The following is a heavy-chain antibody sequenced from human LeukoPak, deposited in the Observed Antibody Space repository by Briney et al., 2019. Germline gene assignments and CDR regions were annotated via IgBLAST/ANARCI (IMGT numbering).Heavy chain of an antibody. CDR3: ARAAATRYYFDY. CDR2: IWYDGSNK. Sequence: GGSLRLSCAASGFTFSSHGTHWVRQAPGKGLEWVAVIWYDGSNKYYADSVKGRFTISRDSSKNTLYLQMNSLRAEDTAVYYCARAAATRYYFDYWGQGTLVTVSS. J-gene: IGHJ4*02. V-gene: IGHV3-33*01. D-gene: IGHD2-2*01. CDR1: GFTFSSHG.